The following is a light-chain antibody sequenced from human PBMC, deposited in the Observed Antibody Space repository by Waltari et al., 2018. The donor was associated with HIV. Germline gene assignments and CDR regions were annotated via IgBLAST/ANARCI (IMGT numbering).Light chain of an antibody. CDR2: EVN. J-gene: IGLJ1*01. CDR1: SRDIGGFKL. Sequence: QSALTQPASVSGSPGQSISISCTWTSRDIGGFKLVSWYQQHPGKAPQLIIYEVNQRPSGISNRFSGSQSGNTASLTISGLQAEDEAEYFCSSYGGSNVFYVFGSGTRVTVL. CDR3: SSYGGSNVFYV. V-gene: IGLV2-23*02.